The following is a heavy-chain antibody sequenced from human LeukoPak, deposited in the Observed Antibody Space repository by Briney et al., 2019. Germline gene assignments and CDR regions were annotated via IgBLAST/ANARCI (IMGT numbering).Heavy chain of an antibody. CDR1: GFTFDDYG. CDR3: ARGSEYSGYDFGSSVSKGDY. V-gene: IGHV3-20*04. CDR2: INWNGGST. D-gene: IGHD5-12*01. Sequence: GGSLRLSCAASGFTFDDYGMSWVRQAPGKGLEWVSGINWNGGSTGYADSVKGRFIISRDNAKNSLYLQMNSLRAEDTALYYCARGSEYSGYDFGSSVSKGDYWGQGTLVTVSS. J-gene: IGHJ4*02.